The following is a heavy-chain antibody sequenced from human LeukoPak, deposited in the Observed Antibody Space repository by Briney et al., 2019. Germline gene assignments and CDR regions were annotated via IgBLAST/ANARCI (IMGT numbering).Heavy chain of an antibody. CDR1: GGSISSYY. CDR2: IYYSGST. V-gene: IGHV4-59*01. CDR3: ATDNSYGSGSYYT. Sequence: SETLSLTCTVSGGSISSYYWSWIRQPPGKGLEWIGYIYYSGSTKYNPSLKGRVTISVDTSKNQFSLKLSSVTAADTAVYYCATDNSYGSGSYYTWGQGTLVTVSS. D-gene: IGHD3-10*01. J-gene: IGHJ4*02.